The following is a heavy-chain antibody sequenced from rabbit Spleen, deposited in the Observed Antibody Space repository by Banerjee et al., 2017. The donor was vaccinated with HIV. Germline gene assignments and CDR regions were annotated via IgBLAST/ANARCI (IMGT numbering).Heavy chain of an antibody. J-gene: IGHJ6*01. Sequence: QEQLVESGGGLVQPEGSLKLSCTASGFSFSDNYVMCWVRQAPGKGLEWIACINAVSGRAVYASWAKGRFTCSKTSSTTVTLQMTSLTVADTATYFCARDTGSSFSSYGMDLWGQGTLVTVS. CDR3: ARDTGSSFSSYGMDL. V-gene: IGHV1S45*01. D-gene: IGHD8-1*01. CDR2: INAVSGRA. CDR1: GFSFSDNYV.